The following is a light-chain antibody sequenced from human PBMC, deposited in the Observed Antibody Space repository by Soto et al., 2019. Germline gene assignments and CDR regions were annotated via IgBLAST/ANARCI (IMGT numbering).Light chain of an antibody. V-gene: IGKV3-20*01. CDR1: ESIGNY. Sequence: EVVLTQSPATLSLSPGERATLSCRASESIGNYLAWYQQKPGQAPRLLIYGASSRATGIPDRFSGSGSGTDFTLTISRLEPEDFAVYYCQQYGSSGLTFGGGTKVEIK. CDR3: QQYGSSGLT. CDR2: GAS. J-gene: IGKJ4*01.